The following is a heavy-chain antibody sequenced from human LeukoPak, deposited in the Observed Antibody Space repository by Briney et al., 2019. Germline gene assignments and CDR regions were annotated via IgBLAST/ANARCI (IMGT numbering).Heavy chain of an antibody. Sequence: SETLSLTCTVSGGSISSYYWSWIRQPPGKGLEGIGYIYYSGSTNYNPSLKSRVTISVDTSKNQFSLKLSSVTAADTAVYYCTRVLGYSGYDKSLDYWGQGTLVTVSS. V-gene: IGHV4-59*01. CDR2: IYYSGST. CDR3: TRVLGYSGYDKSLDY. CDR1: GGSISSYY. J-gene: IGHJ4*02. D-gene: IGHD5-12*01.